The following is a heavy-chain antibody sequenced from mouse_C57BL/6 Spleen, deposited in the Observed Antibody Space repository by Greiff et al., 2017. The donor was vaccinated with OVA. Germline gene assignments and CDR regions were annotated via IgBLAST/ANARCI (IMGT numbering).Heavy chain of an antibody. J-gene: IGHJ1*03. CDR2: IDPSDSYT. CDR3: ARGSMVTTDFDV. V-gene: IGHV1-69*01. CDR1: GYTFTSYW. D-gene: IGHD2-2*01. Sequence: LQQPGAELVMPGASVKLSCKASGYTFTSYWMHWVKQRPGQGLEWIGEIDPSDSYTNYNQKFKGKSTLTVDKSSSTAYMQLSSLTSEDSAVYYCARGSMVTTDFDVWGTGTTVTVSS.